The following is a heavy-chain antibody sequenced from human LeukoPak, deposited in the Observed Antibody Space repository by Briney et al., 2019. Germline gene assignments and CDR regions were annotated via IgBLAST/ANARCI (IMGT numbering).Heavy chain of an antibody. V-gene: IGHV1-18*01. CDR2: ISAYNGNT. D-gene: IGHD1-26*01. CDR3: ARSPPELMEAFDI. CDR1: GYTFTSYG. J-gene: IGHJ3*02. Sequence: ASVKVSCKASGYTFTSYGISWVRQAPGQGLEWMGWISAYNGNTNYAQKLQGRVTMTTDTSTSTAYMELGSLRSDDTALYYFARSPPELMEAFDIWGQGTMVAVSS.